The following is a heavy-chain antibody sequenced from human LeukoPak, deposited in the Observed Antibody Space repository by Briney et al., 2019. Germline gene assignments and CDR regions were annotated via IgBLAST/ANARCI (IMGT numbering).Heavy chain of an antibody. CDR3: ASLGRAPIAARRDFDY. CDR1: GGSISSSGYY. CDR2: IYFSGST. V-gene: IGHV4-39*01. Sequence: SQTLSLTCTVSGGSISSSGYYWGWIRQPPGKGLEWIGSIYFSGSTYFNPSLKSRVTISVDTSKNQFSLKLSSVTAADTAVYYCASLGRAPIAARRDFDYWGQGTLVTVSS. J-gene: IGHJ4*02. D-gene: IGHD6-6*01.